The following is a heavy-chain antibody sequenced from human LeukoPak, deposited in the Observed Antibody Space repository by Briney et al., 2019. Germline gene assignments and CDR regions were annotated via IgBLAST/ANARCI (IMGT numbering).Heavy chain of an antibody. Sequence: GGSLRLSCVASGFPFSSYWMTWVRQAPGKGLEWVANIKQDGSRKSYVDSVKGRFTISRDNAKNSLYLQMNSLRAEDTAIYYCTRVGYIDEGIDYWGQGTLVTVSS. V-gene: IGHV3-7*04. CDR1: GFPFSSYW. J-gene: IGHJ4*02. CDR2: IKQDGSRK. CDR3: TRVGYIDEGIDY. D-gene: IGHD5-24*01.